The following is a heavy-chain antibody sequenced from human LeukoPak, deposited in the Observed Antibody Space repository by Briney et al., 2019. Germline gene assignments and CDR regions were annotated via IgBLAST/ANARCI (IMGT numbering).Heavy chain of an antibody. Sequence: GSLRLSCAASGFTVSSNYMSWVRQAPGKGLEWVSVIYIAGTTYYADSVKGRFTISRDISKNTLYLQMDNLRAEDTAVYYCASDGGYYYGSGIDHWGHGTLVSVSS. J-gene: IGHJ4*01. V-gene: IGHV3-53*01. CDR2: IYIAGTT. D-gene: IGHD3-10*01. CDR3: ASDGGYYYGSGIDH. CDR1: GFTVSSNY.